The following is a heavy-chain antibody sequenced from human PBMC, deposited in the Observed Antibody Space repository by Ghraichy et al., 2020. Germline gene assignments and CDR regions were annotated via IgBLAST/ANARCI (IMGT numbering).Heavy chain of an antibody. CDR3: ARLVVPAAYFDY. J-gene: IGHJ4*02. Sequence: GGSLRLSCAASGFTFSDYYMSWIRQAPGKGLEWVSYISSSGSTIYYADSVRGRFTISRDNAKNSLYLQMNSLRAEDTAVYYCARLVVPAAYFDYWGQGTLVTVSS. V-gene: IGHV3-11*01. CDR1: GFTFSDYY. CDR2: ISSSGSTI. D-gene: IGHD2-2*01.